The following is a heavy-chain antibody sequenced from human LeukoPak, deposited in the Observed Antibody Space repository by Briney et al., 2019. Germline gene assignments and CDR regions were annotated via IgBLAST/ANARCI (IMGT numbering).Heavy chain of an antibody. CDR2: ISWNSGGI. CDR3: AKDIAAAGTGDFDY. CDR1: GFTFDDYA. V-gene: IGHV3-9*01. Sequence: GGSLRLSCAASGFTFDDYAMHWVRQAPGKGLEWVSGISWNSGGIGYADSVKGRFTISRDNAKNSLYLQMNSLRAEDTALYYCAKDIAAAGTGDFDYWGQGTLVTVSS. J-gene: IGHJ4*02. D-gene: IGHD6-13*01.